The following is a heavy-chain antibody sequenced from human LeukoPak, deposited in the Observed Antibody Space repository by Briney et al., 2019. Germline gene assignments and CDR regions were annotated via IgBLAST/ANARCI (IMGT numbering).Heavy chain of an antibody. CDR3: ARGGPPTVTTSRWFDP. CDR1: GGSFSGYY. CDR2: INHSGST. J-gene: IGHJ5*02. V-gene: IGHV4-34*01. D-gene: IGHD4-17*01. Sequence: PSETLSLTCAVYGGSFSGYYWSWIRQPPGKGLEWIGEINHSGSTNYNPSVKSRVTISADKSKNQFSLQLSSVTAADTAVYYCARGGPPTVTTSRWFDPWGQGSLVTVSS.